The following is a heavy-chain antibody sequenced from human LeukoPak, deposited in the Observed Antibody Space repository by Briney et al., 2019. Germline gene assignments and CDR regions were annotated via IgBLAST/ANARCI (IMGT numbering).Heavy chain of an antibody. CDR3: ARQGYCSSTSCYLFDY. V-gene: IGHV1-69*04. J-gene: IGHJ4*02. Sequence: GSSVTVSCKASGGTFSSYAISWVRQAPGQGLEWMGRIIPILGIANYAQKFQGRVTITADKSTSTAYMELSSLRSEDTAVYYCARQGYCSSTSCYLFDYWGQGTLVTVSS. CDR2: IIPILGIA. D-gene: IGHD2-2*01. CDR1: GGTFSSYA.